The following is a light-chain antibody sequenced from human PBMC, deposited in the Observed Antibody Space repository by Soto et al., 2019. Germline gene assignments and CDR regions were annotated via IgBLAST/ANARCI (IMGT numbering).Light chain of an antibody. Sequence: IVLTQSPGTLSLSPGERATLSCRASQSVSSNYLAWYQQKPGQAPRLINYGASNRATGIPDRFSGSGSGTDFTLTISRLEPEDFAVYYCQQYGTSMCTFGQGTKLEIK. CDR1: QSVSSNY. CDR2: GAS. V-gene: IGKV3-20*01. J-gene: IGKJ2*02. CDR3: QQYGTSMCT.